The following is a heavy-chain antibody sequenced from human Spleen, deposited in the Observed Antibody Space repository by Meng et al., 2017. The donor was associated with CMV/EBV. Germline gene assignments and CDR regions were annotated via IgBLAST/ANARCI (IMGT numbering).Heavy chain of an antibody. CDR1: GFTFDDYA. D-gene: IGHD2-2*01. CDR2: ISGSGRST. Sequence: GESLKISCAASGFTFDDYAMHWVRQAPGKGLEWVSTISGSGRSTYYADSVKGRFTISRDNSKNTLYLQMNSLRAEDTAVYYCARDWALVVPAAIAYYFDYWGQGTLVTVSS. J-gene: IGHJ4*02. V-gene: IGHV3-23*01. CDR3: ARDWALVVPAAIAYYFDY.